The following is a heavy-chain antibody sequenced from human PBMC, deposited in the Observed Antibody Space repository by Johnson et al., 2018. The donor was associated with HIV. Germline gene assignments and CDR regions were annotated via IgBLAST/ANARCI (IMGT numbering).Heavy chain of an antibody. CDR3: AREAYRAFDI. Sequence: QVQLVESGGGVVQPGRSLRLSCAASGFTFSSYAMHWVRQAPGKGLEWVAVISYDGSNKYYADSVKGRFTISRDNSKNTLYLQMNSLRDEDTAVYYCAREAYRAFDIWGQGTMVTVSS. J-gene: IGHJ3*02. CDR1: GFTFSSYA. V-gene: IGHV3-30-3*01. D-gene: IGHD3-16*01. CDR2: ISYDGSNK.